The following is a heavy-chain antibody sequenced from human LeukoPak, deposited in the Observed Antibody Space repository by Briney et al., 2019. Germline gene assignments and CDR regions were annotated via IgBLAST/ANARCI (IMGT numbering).Heavy chain of an antibody. CDR3: AKESVGWFGEYYYGMDV. V-gene: IGHV3-74*01. J-gene: IGHJ6*02. CDR2: INSDGSST. Sequence: PGGSLRLSCAASGFTFSSYWMHWVRQAPGKGLVWVSRINSDGSSTSYADSVKGRFTISRDNSKNTLYLQMNSLRAEDTAVYYCAKESVGWFGEYYYGMDVWGQGTTVTVSS. D-gene: IGHD3-10*01. CDR1: GFTFSSYW.